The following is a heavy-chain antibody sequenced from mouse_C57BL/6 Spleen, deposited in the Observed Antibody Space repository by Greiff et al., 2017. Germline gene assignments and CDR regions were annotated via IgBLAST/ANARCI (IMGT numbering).Heavy chain of an antibody. V-gene: IGHV1-59*01. CDR2: IDPSDSYT. D-gene: IGHD3-2*02. Sequence: QVQLKQPGAELVRPGTSVKLSCKASGYTFTSYWMHWVKQRPGQGLEWIGVIDPSDSYTNYNQKFKGKATLTVDTSSSTAYMQLSSLTSEDSAVYYCARAQAKWFAYWGQGTLVTVSA. J-gene: IGHJ3*01. CDR1: GYTFTSYW. CDR3: ARAQAKWFAY.